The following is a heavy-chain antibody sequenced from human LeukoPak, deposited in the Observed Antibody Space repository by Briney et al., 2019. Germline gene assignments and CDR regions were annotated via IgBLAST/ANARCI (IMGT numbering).Heavy chain of an antibody. CDR2: INHSGST. Sequence: SETLSLTCAVYGGSFSGYYWSWIRQPPGKGLEWIGEINHSGSTNYNPSPKSRVTISVDTSKNQFSLKLSSVAAEDTAVYYCARRSRRGRAFDIWGQGTMVTVSS. D-gene: IGHD3-10*01. CDR1: GGSFSGYY. J-gene: IGHJ3*02. V-gene: IGHV4-34*01. CDR3: ARRSRRGRAFDI.